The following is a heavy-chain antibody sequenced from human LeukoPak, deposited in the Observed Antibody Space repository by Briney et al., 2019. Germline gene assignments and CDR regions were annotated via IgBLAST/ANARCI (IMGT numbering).Heavy chain of an antibody. V-gene: IGHV1-69*13. CDR1: GGTFISYA. CDR2: IIPIFGTA. D-gene: IGHD1-1*01. CDR3: ARVFGGFWNAGNYFDY. Sequence: SVNVPFKASGGTFISYAISWVRQAPGQGLEWMGGIIPIFGTANYAQKFQGRVTITADESTSTAYMELSSLRSEDTAVYYCARVFGGFWNAGNYFDYWGQGTLVTVSS. J-gene: IGHJ4*02.